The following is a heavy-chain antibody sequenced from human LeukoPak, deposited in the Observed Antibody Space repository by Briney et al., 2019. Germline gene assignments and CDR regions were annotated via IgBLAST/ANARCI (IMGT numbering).Heavy chain of an antibody. CDR3: AKDIDGIVGASFFDY. CDR1: GFTFDDYA. D-gene: IGHD1-26*01. V-gene: IGHV3-9*01. CDR2: ISWNSGSI. J-gene: IGHJ4*02. Sequence: GGSLRLSCAASGFTFDDYAMHWVRQAPGKGLEWVSGISWNSGSIGYADSVKGRFTISRDNAKNSLYLQMNSLRAEDTALYYCAKDIDGIVGASFFDYWGQGTLVTVSS.